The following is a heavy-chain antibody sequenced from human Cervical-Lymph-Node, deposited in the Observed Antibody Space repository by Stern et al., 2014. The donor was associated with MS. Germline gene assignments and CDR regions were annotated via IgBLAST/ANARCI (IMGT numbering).Heavy chain of an antibody. CDR1: GYNFNNYW. Sequence: VQLVESGAELKKPGESLKISCQASGYNFNNYWIGWVRQMPGKGPEWMGIIYRGDSGAKYSAAFQGEVAMSVAKSTKTAYLQWIRLKASDTAMYYCARHGGSGYAFWFDPWGQGTLVTVSS. J-gene: IGHJ5*02. D-gene: IGHD3-22*01. CDR3: ARHGGSGYAFWFDP. CDR2: IYRGDSGA. V-gene: IGHV5-51*01.